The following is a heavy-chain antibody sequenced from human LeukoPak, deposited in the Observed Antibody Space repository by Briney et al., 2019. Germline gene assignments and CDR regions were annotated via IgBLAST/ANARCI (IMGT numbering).Heavy chain of an antibody. J-gene: IGHJ5*02. CDR2: IIPIFGTA. Sequence: SVKVSCKVSGGTFSSYAISWVRQAPGQGLEWMGGIIPIFGTANYAQKFQGRVTITADESTSTAYMELSSLRSEDTAVYYCARDEAADYWFDPWGQGTLVTVSS. D-gene: IGHD6-13*01. V-gene: IGHV1-69*13. CDR3: ARDEAADYWFDP. CDR1: GGTFSSYA.